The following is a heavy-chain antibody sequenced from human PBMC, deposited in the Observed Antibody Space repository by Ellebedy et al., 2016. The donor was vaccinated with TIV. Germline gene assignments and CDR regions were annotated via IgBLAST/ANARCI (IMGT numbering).Heavy chain of an antibody. CDR3: ARARCSNSDCYIPGY. J-gene: IGHJ4*02. Sequence: GESLKISCAASGFTFSSYAMSWVRQAPGKGLEWVSTISHTGSRTYYADSVEGRFTISRDNSKKTLYLQMNSLRAEDTAVYYCARARCSNSDCYIPGYWGQGTPVTVSS. D-gene: IGHD2-2*02. V-gene: IGHV3-23*01. CDR2: ISHTGSRT. CDR1: GFTFSSYA.